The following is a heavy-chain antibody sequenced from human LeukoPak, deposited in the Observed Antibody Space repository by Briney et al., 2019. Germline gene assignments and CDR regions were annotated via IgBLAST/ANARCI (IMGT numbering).Heavy chain of an antibody. V-gene: IGHV4-59*02. J-gene: IGHJ4*02. CDR3: ARVTGTSAILY. CDR2: IYSNGNT. Sequence: PSETLSLTCTVSGGSVSSFYWSWIRQPPGKGLEWIGYIYSNGNTKYNPSLKSRSTISVDTSKNQFSLKLSSMTAADTAVYYCARVTGTSAILYWGPGTLVTVSS. D-gene: IGHD2-2*01. CDR1: GGSVSSFY.